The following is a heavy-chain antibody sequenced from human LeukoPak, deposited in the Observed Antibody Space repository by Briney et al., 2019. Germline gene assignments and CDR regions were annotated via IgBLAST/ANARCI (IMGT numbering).Heavy chain of an antibody. CDR3: ASYLFYGGNSRAG. V-gene: IGHV1-2*02. CDR1: GYTFTGYY. D-gene: IGHD4-23*01. J-gene: IGHJ4*02. CDR2: TKPNSGGT. Sequence: ASVKVSCKASGYTFTGYYMDWVRQAPGQGLEWMGWTKPNSGGTNYAQKFQGRVTMTRETTISTAYMEMSRLRSGGTAAYFSASYLFYGGNSRAGWGQRPLVTVSS.